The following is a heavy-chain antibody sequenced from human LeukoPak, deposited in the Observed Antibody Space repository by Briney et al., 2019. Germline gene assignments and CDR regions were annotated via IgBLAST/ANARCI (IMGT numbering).Heavy chain of an antibody. Sequence: SETLSLTCTVSGGSISSGGYYWTWIRQPPGKGLEWIGYIYQSGSTYYNPSLKSRVTISVDRSKNQFSLKLSSVTAADTAVYYCARDLCSGGSCYPWGAFDIWGQGTMVTVSS. CDR3: ARDLCSGGSCYPWGAFDI. V-gene: IGHV4-30-2*01. CDR2: IYQSGST. CDR1: GGSISSGGYY. D-gene: IGHD2-15*01. J-gene: IGHJ3*02.